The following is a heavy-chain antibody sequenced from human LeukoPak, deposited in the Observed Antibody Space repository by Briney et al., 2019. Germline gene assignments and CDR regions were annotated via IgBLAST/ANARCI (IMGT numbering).Heavy chain of an antibody. CDR2: INSDGRST. V-gene: IGHV3-74*01. CDR3: ARSAYPGNSVIED. D-gene: IGHD4-23*01. CDR1: GITFSSYW. Sequence: PGGSLRLSCAGSGITFSSYWMHWVRQAPGKGLVWVSRINSDGRSTNYADSVKGRFTISRDNAKNTLYLQMNSLRAEDTAAYYCARSAYPGNSVIEDWGRGTLVTVSS. J-gene: IGHJ4*02.